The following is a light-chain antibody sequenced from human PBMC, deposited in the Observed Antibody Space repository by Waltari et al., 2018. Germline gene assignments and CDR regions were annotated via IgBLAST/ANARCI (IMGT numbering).Light chain of an antibody. CDR1: SSDVGGDDS. V-gene: IGLV2-14*03. Sequence: QSALTQPASVSGSPGQSITISCTGSSSDVGGDDSVSWYQDHPGQAPKVIIYDVNNRPSGVSDRFSGSKSGHTASLTISGLQAEDEADYYCCSQSSFNGVIFGGGTKLTVL. CDR3: CSQSSFNGVI. CDR2: DVN. J-gene: IGLJ2*01.